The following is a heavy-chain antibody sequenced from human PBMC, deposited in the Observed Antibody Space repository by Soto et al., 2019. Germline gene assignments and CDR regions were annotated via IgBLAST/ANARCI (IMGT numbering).Heavy chain of an antibody. CDR2: INHSGST. CDR3: ARGPYDFWSGSLLRYYYGMDV. Sequence: SSETLSLTCAVYGGSFSGYYWSWIRQPPGKGLEWIGEINHSGSTNYNPSLKSRVTISVDTSKNQFSLKLSSVTAADTAVYYCARGPYDFWSGSLLRYYYGMDVWGQGTTVTVS. J-gene: IGHJ6*02. CDR1: GGSFSGYY. V-gene: IGHV4-34*01. D-gene: IGHD3-3*01.